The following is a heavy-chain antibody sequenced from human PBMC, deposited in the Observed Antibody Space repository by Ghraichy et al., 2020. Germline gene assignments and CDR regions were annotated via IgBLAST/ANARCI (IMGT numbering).Heavy chain of an antibody. CDR2: ISAYNGDT. Sequence: ASVKVSCKASGYTFTSYGISWVRQAPGQGLEWMGWISAYNGDTNYAQKLQGRVTMTTDTSTSTAYMELRSLRSDDTAVYYCARVVPNEPITMIVADYYYYMDVWGKGTTVTVSS. V-gene: IGHV1-18*01. D-gene: IGHD3-22*01. J-gene: IGHJ6*03. CDR3: ARVVPNEPITMIVADYYYYMDV. CDR1: GYTFTSYG.